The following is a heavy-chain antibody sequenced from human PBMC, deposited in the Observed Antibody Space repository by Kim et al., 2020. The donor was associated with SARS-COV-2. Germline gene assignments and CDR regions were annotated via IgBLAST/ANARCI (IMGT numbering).Heavy chain of an antibody. V-gene: IGHV3-30*18. Sequence: GGSLRLSCAASGFTFSSYGMHWVRQAPGKGLEWVAVISYDGSNKYYADSVKGRFTISRDNSKNTLYLQMNSLRAEDTAVYYCAKDKVQYQLLLLGGWFDPWGQGTLVTVSS. CDR2: ISYDGSNK. J-gene: IGHJ5*02. CDR1: GFTFSSYG. CDR3: AKDKVQYQLLLLGGWFDP. D-gene: IGHD2-2*01.